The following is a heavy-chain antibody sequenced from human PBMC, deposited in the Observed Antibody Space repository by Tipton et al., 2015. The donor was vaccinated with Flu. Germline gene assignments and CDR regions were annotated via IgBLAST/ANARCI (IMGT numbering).Heavy chain of an antibody. CDR1: GGSISSGSYY. J-gene: IGHJ1*01. V-gene: IGHV4-39*07. D-gene: IGHD6-19*01. Sequence: TLSLTCTVSGGSISSGSYYWGWIRQPPGKGLEWIGCIYYSGRTYYNPSLKSRVTLSVDTSKNQFSLKLSSVTAADTAVYYCAREKDSSGSKFFQQWGQGTLVTVSS. CDR2: IYYSGRT. CDR3: AREKDSSGSKFFQQ.